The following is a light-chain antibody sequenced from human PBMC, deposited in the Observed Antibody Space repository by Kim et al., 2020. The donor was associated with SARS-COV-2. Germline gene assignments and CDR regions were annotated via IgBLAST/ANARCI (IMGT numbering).Light chain of an antibody. CDR2: CNN. V-gene: IGLV1-44*01. Sequence: GERVNISCSGSSSNIGRNPVNWYQQLPGTAPELLIYCNNQRPSGLPDRFSGSKSGTSASLAISGLQSEDEADYYCAAWDDSLNGVVFGGGTQLTVL. CDR1: SSNIGRNP. J-gene: IGLJ2*01. CDR3: AAWDDSLNGVV.